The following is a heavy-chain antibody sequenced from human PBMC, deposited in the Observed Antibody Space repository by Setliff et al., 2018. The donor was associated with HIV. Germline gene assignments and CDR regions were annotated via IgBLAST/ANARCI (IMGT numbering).Heavy chain of an antibody. CDR2: IKQDGSEK. D-gene: IGHD6-13*01. CDR3: AKAKTQL. J-gene: IGHJ4*02. V-gene: IGHV3-7*03. CDR1: GFTFGSYW. Sequence: GGSLRLSCAASGFTFGSYWMSWVRQAPGKGLEWVANIKQDGSEKYYVDSVKGRFTISRDNAKNSLYLQMNSLRAEDTATYYCAKAKTQLWGQGTLVTVSS.